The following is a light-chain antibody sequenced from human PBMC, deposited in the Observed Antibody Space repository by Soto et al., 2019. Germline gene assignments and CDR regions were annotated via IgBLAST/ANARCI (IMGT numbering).Light chain of an antibody. CDR2: EVS. J-gene: IGLJ2*01. CDR1: SSDVGGYNY. Sequence: QSALTQPASVSGSPGQSITISCTGTSSDVGGYNYVSWYQQHPGKAPKLMIYEVSNRPSWVSNRFSGSKSGNTASLTISWRQAEDEADYYCSSYTSSSTLVVFGGGTKLTVL. CDR3: SSYTSSSTLVV. V-gene: IGLV2-14*01.